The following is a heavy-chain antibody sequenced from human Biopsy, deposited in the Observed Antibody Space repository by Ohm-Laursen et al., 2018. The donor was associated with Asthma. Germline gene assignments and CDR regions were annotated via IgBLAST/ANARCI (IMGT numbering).Heavy chain of an antibody. V-gene: IGHV3-30*03. CDR2: ISYDGSNK. Sequence: SLRLSCTASRFTYEMHWVRQAPGKGLERVAVISYDGSNKYYADSVKGRFTISRDNSKNTLYLQMNSLRAEDTAVYYCASQSSGPDFWSGYYYFDYWGQGTLVTVSS. D-gene: IGHD3-3*01. J-gene: IGHJ4*02. CDR1: RFTYE. CDR3: ASQSSGPDFWSGYYYFDY.